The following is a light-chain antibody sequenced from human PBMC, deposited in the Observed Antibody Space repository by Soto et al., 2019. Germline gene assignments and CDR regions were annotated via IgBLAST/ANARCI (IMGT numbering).Light chain of an antibody. CDR1: QSVSGY. J-gene: IGKJ1*01. CDR2: DAS. CDR3: QDRSNRSSIT. Sequence: EIVLTQSPATLSLSPGERATLSCRASQSVSGYLAWYQLKPGQAPRLLIYDASNRATGIPARFSGSGSETDFTLTISSREPEDFAVYVCQDRSNRSSITFGQGTKVDIK. V-gene: IGKV3-11*01.